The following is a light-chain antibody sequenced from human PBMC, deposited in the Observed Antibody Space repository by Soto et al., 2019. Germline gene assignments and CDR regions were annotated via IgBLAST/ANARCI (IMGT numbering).Light chain of an antibody. J-gene: IGKJ4*01. CDR2: GAS. CDR3: QQYASSPLT. CDR1: QSVGRNY. Sequence: EIVLTQSPGTLSLSPGERATLSCRASQSVGRNYLAWYQQKPGQAPRLLIYGASSRATGIPDRFSGSGSGTDFTLTFSRLEPEDFAVYYCQQYASSPLTFGGGTRVKIK. V-gene: IGKV3-20*01.